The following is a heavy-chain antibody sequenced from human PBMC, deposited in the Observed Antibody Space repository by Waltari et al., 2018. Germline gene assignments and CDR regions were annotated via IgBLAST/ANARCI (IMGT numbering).Heavy chain of an antibody. Sequence: QVQLVQSGAEVKKPGSSVKVTCKASGGTFSSYAISWVRQAPGQGLEWMGGIIPICGTENYAQKFQCRVTITTDESTSTAYMELSSLRSEDTAVYYCARDRTAIAVAGTRESDAFDIWGQGTMVTVSS. CDR3: ARDRTAIAVAGTRESDAFDI. V-gene: IGHV1-69*05. J-gene: IGHJ3*02. D-gene: IGHD6-19*01. CDR2: IIPICGTE. CDR1: GGTFSSYA.